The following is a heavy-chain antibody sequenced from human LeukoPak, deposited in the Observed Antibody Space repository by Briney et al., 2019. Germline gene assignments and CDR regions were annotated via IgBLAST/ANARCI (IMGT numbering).Heavy chain of an antibody. Sequence: PAGSLPLSCGASGFTFSDYSMNWVRQAPGKGLEWVSSISGSGNHIYYADSLKGRFTISRDNAKNSVSLQMNNLRADDTAVYYCAKDPWGSRSFWGQGTLVIVSS. D-gene: IGHD6-6*01. J-gene: IGHJ1*01. CDR1: GFTFSDYS. CDR3: AKDPWGSRSF. V-gene: IGHV3-21*06. CDR2: ISGSGNHI.